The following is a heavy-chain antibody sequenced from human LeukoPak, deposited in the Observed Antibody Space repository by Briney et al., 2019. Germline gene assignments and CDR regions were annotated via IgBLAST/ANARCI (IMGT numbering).Heavy chain of an antibody. CDR2: IYSGGST. D-gene: IGHD3-10*01. J-gene: IGHJ4*02. CDR1: GFTVSSNY. Sequence: GGSLRLSCAASGFTVSSNYMSWVRQAPGKGLEWVSVIYSGGSTYYADSVKGRFTISRDNSKNTPYLQMNSLRAEDTAVYYCARTKNYGYYFDYWGQGTLVTVSS. CDR3: ARTKNYGYYFDY. V-gene: IGHV3-53*01.